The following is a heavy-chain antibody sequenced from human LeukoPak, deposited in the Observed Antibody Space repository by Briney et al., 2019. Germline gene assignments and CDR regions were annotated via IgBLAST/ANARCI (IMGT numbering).Heavy chain of an antibody. D-gene: IGHD3-22*01. J-gene: IGHJ6*02. CDR3: ARGPSIAMIVGYYYYGMDV. Sequence: GASVKVSCKASGGTSSSYAISWVRQAPGQGLEWMGGIIPIFGTANYAQKFQGRVTITADESTSTAYMELSSLRSEDTAVYYCARGPSIAMIVGYYYYGMDVWGQGTTVTVSS. V-gene: IGHV1-69*13. CDR2: IIPIFGTA. CDR1: GGTSSSYA.